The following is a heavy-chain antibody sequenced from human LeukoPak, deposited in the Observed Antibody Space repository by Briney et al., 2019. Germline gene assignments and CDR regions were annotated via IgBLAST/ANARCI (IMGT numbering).Heavy chain of an antibody. D-gene: IGHD3-10*01. CDR3: ARGGALLWFGSPYGMDV. J-gene: IGHJ6*02. V-gene: IGHV3-7*01. CDR1: GFTFSSYW. CDR2: IKQDGSEK. Sequence: QPGGSLRLSCAASGFTFSSYWMSWVRQAPGKGLEWVANIKQDGSEKYYVDSVKGRFTISRDNAKNSLYLQMNSLRAEDTAVYYCARGGALLWFGSPYGMDVWGQGTTVTVSS.